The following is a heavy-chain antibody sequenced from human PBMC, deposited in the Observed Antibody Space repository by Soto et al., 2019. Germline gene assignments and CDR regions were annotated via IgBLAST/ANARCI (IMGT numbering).Heavy chain of an antibody. D-gene: IGHD6-13*01. CDR3: ARGVGSWPHNWLDP. CDR1: GDSINSDKYY. V-gene: IGHV4-39*01. CDR2: IYFRGNT. J-gene: IGHJ5*02. Sequence: SETLSLTCSVSGDSINSDKYYWGWIRQPPGKGLEWIGSIYFRGNTYYNPSLQTRVTISLDKSKSQFSLKLTSVAAADTSVYYCARGVGSWPHNWLDPWGRGTLVTVSS.